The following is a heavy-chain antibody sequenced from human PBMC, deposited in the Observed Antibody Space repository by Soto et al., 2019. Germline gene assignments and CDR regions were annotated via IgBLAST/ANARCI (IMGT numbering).Heavy chain of an antibody. CDR2: ISSSSSYI. CDR3: ASSYSSGWYYFDY. CDR1: GFTFSSYS. J-gene: IGHJ4*02. D-gene: IGHD6-19*01. Sequence: GGSLRLSCAASGFTFSSYSMNWVRQAPGKGLEWVSSISSSSSYIYYADSVKGRFTISRDNAKNSLYLQMNSLRAEDTAVYYCASSYSSGWYYFDYWGQGTLVTVSS. V-gene: IGHV3-21*01.